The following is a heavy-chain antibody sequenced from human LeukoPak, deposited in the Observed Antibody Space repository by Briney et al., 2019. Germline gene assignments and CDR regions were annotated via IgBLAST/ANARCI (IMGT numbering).Heavy chain of an antibody. Sequence: GASVKVSCKASGYTFTSYDINWVRQATGQGLEWMGWMNPNSGNTGYAQKFQGGVTMTRNTSISTAYMELSSLRSEDTAVYYCARGPITIFGVVIINHFDYWGQGTLVTVSS. V-gene: IGHV1-8*01. J-gene: IGHJ4*02. CDR1: GYTFTSYD. CDR3: ARGPITIFGVVIINHFDY. CDR2: MNPNSGNT. D-gene: IGHD3-3*01.